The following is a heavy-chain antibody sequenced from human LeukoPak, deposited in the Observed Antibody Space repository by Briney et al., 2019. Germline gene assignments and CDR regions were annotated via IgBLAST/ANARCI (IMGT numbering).Heavy chain of an antibody. CDR1: GGSFSGYY. Sequence: PSETLSLTCAVYGGSFSGYYWSWIRQPPGKGLEWIGEINHSGSTNYNPSLKSRVTISVDTSKNQFSLKLCSVTAADTAVYYCARLQIYSSSWYRGGVDYWGQGTLVTVSS. CDR3: ARLQIYSSSWYRGGVDY. CDR2: INHSGST. J-gene: IGHJ4*02. V-gene: IGHV4-34*01. D-gene: IGHD6-13*01.